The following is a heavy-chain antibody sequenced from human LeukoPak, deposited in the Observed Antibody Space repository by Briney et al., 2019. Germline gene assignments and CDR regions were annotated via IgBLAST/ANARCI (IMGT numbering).Heavy chain of an antibody. J-gene: IGHJ3*02. CDR3: ARAVYYYDSSGYPDDAFDI. V-gene: IGHV5-51*01. CDR2: IYPGDSDT. Sequence: GESLKISCKGSGYSFTSYWIGWVRQMPGKGLEWMGIIYPGDSDTRYSPSFQGQVTISADKSISTAYLQWSSLKASDTAMYYCARAVYYYDSSGYPDDAFDIWGQGTMVTVSS. CDR1: GYSFTSYW. D-gene: IGHD3-22*01.